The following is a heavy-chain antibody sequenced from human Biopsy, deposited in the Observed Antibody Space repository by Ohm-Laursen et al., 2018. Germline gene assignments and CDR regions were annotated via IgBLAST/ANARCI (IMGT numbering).Heavy chain of an antibody. CDR1: GYTLNELS. CDR3: AADINVWDVNY. Sequence: ASVKVSCKFSGYTLNELSMHWVRQVPGKGLEWMGGFAPENGKTVYAQNFQARVSLTEDTSTDTAYMELRSLRSEDTAVYYCAADINVWDVNYWGQGTQVTVSS. D-gene: IGHD1-26*01. J-gene: IGHJ4*02. CDR2: FAPENGKT. V-gene: IGHV1-24*01.